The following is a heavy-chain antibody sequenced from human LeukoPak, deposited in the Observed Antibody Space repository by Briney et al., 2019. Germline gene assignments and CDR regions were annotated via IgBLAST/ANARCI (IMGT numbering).Heavy chain of an antibody. J-gene: IGHJ4*02. Sequence: SETLSLTCTVSGGSTSSGSYYWSWIRQPAGKGLEWIGRIYTSGSTNYNPSLKSRVTISVDTSKNQFSLKLSSVTAADTAVYYCARWSSSWYYFDYWGQGTLVTVSS. V-gene: IGHV4-61*02. D-gene: IGHD6-13*01. CDR2: IYTSGST. CDR3: ARWSSSWYYFDY. CDR1: GGSTSSGSYY.